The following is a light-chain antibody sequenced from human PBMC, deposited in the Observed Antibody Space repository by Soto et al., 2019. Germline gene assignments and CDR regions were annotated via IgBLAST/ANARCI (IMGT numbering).Light chain of an antibody. CDR1: SSDVGGYNY. Sequence: QSALTQPASVSGSPGQSITISCTGTSSDVGGYNYVSWYQQHPGKAPKLMIYDVSNRPSGVSNRFSGSKSGNTASLTISGLQAEDEAEYYCSSYTSSGTLVVFGGGTKLTVL. CDR3: SSYTSSGTLVV. J-gene: IGLJ2*01. V-gene: IGLV2-14*01. CDR2: DVS.